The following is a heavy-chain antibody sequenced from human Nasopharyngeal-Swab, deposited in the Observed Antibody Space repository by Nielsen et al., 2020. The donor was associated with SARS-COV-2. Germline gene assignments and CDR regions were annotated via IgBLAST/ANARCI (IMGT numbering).Heavy chain of an antibody. CDR1: GFTFSSYS. CDR3: ATHSSWYYFDY. Sequence: GESLKISCAASGFTFSSYSMNWVRQAPGKGLEWVSSISSSSSYIYYADSVKGRFTISRDNAKNSLYLQMNSLRAEDTAVYYCATHSSWYYFDYWGQGTLVTVSS. D-gene: IGHD6-13*01. J-gene: IGHJ4*02. V-gene: IGHV3-21*01. CDR2: ISSSSSYI.